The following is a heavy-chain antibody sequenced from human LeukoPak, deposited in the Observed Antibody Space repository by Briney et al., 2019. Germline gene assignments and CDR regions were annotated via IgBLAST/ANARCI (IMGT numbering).Heavy chain of an antibody. D-gene: IGHD3-16*01. J-gene: IGHJ3*02. CDR3: GRGKGGIQENFFDI. CDR1: GFTMRNHW. CDR2: IKQDGSEI. V-gene: IGHV3-7*03. Sequence: GGSLRLSCAASGFTMRNHWMSWVRQAPGKGLEWVADIKQDGSEIHYVDSVKGRFTISRDNAKNSLYLQMNSLRVEDTAVYSCGRGKGGIQENFFDIGGKGTRVTVS.